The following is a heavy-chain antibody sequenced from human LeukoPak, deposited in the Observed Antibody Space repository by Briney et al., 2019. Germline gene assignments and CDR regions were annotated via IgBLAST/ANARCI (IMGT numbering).Heavy chain of an antibody. J-gene: IGHJ4*02. V-gene: IGHV3-21*01. CDR2: ISSSSSYI. Sequence: GGSLRLSCAASGFTFSSYSMNWVRQAPGKGLEWVSSISSSSSYIYYADSVKGRFTISRDNAKNSLYLQMDSLRAEDTAVYYCARDKILTGYYSYWGQGTLVTVSS. D-gene: IGHD3-9*01. CDR1: GFTFSSYS. CDR3: ARDKILTGYYSY.